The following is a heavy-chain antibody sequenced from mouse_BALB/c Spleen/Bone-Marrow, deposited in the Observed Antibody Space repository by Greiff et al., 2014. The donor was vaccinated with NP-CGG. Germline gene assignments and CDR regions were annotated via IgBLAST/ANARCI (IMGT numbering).Heavy chain of an antibody. CDR3: ARKGYGNYHYYAMDY. CDR2: INPSTGYT. D-gene: IGHD2-1*01. J-gene: IGHJ4*01. CDR1: GYTFTNYW. V-gene: IGHV1-7*01. Sequence: VNLVESGAELAKPGASVKMSCKASGYTFTNYWMHWIKQRPGQGLEWIGYINPSTGYTEYNQKFKDKATLTADKSSSTAYMQLSSLTSEDSAVYYCARKGYGNYHYYAMDYWGQGTSVTVSS.